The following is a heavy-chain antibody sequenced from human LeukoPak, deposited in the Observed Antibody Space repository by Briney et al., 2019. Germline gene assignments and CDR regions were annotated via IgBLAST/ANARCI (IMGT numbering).Heavy chain of an antibody. CDR2: IYYSGST. J-gene: IGHJ5*02. Sequence: SQTLSLTCTVSGGSISSGDYYWSWIRQPPGKGLEWIGYIYYSGSTYYNPSLKSRVTISVDTSKNQFSLKLSSVTAADTAVYYCARLYGDYGLIVVVTTDGGWFDPWGQGTLVTVSS. V-gene: IGHV4-30-4*01. CDR3: ARLYGDYGLIVVVTTDGGWFDP. D-gene: IGHD3-22*01. CDR1: GGSISSGDYY.